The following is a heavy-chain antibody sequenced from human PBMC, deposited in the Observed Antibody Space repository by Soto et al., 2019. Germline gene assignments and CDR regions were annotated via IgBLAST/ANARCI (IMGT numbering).Heavy chain of an antibody. Sequence: QPGGSLRLSCAASGFTFSSYGMHWVRQAPGKGLEWVAVIWYDGSNKYYADSVKGRFTISRDNSKNTPYLQMNSLRAEDTAVYYCASSDSYPFDHGMDVWGQGTTVTVSS. J-gene: IGHJ6*02. D-gene: IGHD5-18*01. V-gene: IGHV3-33*01. CDR2: IWYDGSNK. CDR3: ASSDSYPFDHGMDV. CDR1: GFTFSSYG.